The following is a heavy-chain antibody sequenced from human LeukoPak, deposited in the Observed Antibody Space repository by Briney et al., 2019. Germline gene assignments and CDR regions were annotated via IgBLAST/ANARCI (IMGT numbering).Heavy chain of an antibody. Sequence: PGGSLRLSCAASGFTFSVYRMNWVRQAPGKGLECVASISSSGSYIYHADSVKGRFTISRDNSKNSLYLQMNSLRIEDTALYYCAKDYGNSLYMDVWGKGTTVTVSS. D-gene: IGHD4-23*01. CDR1: GFTFSVYR. CDR3: AKDYGNSLYMDV. V-gene: IGHV3-21*04. CDR2: ISSSGSYI. J-gene: IGHJ6*03.